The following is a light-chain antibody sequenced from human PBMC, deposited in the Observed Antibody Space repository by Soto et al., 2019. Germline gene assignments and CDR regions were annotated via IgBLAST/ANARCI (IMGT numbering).Light chain of an antibody. J-gene: IGKJ4*01. V-gene: IGKV3-20*01. CDR1: QSITNNY. Sequence: EIVLTQSPGTLSLSPGERATLSCRASQSITNNYLAWYQQKPGRAHRLLIYGASSRATGIPDRFSGSGSGTDFTLTISRLETEDFAMYYCQQYGYLVTFGEGTKVEI. CDR2: GAS. CDR3: QQYGYLVT.